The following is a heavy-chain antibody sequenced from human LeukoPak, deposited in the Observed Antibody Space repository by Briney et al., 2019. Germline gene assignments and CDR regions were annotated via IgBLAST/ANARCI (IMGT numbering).Heavy chain of an antibody. D-gene: IGHD6-19*01. CDR3: ARSALGYAVAGLFDY. V-gene: IGHV1-69*06. Sequence: SVKVSCKASGGTFSSYAISWVRQAPGQGLEWMGGIIPIFGTANYAQKFQGRVTITADKSTSTAYMELSSLRSEDTAVYYCARSALGYAVAGLFDYWGQGTLVTVSS. CDR2: IIPIFGTA. CDR1: GGTFSSYA. J-gene: IGHJ4*02.